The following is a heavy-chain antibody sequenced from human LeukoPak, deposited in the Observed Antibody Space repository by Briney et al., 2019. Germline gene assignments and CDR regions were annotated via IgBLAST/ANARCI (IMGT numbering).Heavy chain of an antibody. D-gene: IGHD3-10*01. Sequence: PSETLSLTCTVSGGSVSSTSYYWSWIRQPPGKGLEWIGYIYYSGSTKYNPSLKSRVTISVDTSKNQFSLKLISVTAADTAVYFCARRRMIRGVIIFDYWGPGALVTVSS. CDR2: IYYSGST. V-gene: IGHV4-61*01. CDR3: ARRRMIRGVIIFDY. J-gene: IGHJ4*02. CDR1: GGSVSSTSYY.